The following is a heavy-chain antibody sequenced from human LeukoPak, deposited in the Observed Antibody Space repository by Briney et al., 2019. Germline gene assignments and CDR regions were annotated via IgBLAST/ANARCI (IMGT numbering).Heavy chain of an antibody. V-gene: IGHV4-59*01. CDR2: IYYSGST. CDR3: ARLSSHFSHYYDSSGLGRVYYFDY. D-gene: IGHD3-22*01. CDR1: GGSISSYY. Sequence: SETLSLTCTVSGGSISSYYWSWIRQPPGKGLEWIGYIYYSGSTNYNPSLKSRVTISVDTSKNQFSLKLSSVTAADTAVYYCARLSSHFSHYYDSSGLGRVYYFDYWGQGTLVTVSS. J-gene: IGHJ4*02.